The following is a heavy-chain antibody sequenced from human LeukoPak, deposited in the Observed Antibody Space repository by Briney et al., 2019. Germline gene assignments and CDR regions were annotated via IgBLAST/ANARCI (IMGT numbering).Heavy chain of an antibody. V-gene: IGHV3-48*03. CDR2: ISSSGSTI. D-gene: IGHD3-10*01. Sequence: GGSLRLSCAASGFTLSSYEMNWVRQAPGKGLEWVSYISSSGSTIYYADSVKGRFTISRDNAKNSLYLQMNSLRAEDTAVYYCAYFGTLYGSGSYYTADYWGQGTLVTVSS. CDR3: AYFGTLYGSGSYYTADY. CDR1: GFTLSSYE. J-gene: IGHJ4*02.